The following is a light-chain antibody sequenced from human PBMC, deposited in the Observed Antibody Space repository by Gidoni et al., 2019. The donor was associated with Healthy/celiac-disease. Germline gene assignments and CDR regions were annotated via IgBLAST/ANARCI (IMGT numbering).Light chain of an antibody. CDR2: DES. J-gene: IGKJ4*01. Sequence: DIQMTQSPSSLSASVGDRVTITCQASQDISNYLNWYQQKPGKAPKLLIYDESNLETGVPSRFNGSGSGTDFTFTISSLQPEDIATYYCQQYDNLPPLTFGGGTKVEIK. CDR3: QQYDNLPPLT. CDR1: QDISNY. V-gene: IGKV1-33*01.